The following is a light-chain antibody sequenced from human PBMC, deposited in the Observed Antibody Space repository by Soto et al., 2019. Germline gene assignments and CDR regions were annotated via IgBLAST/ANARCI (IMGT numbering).Light chain of an antibody. Sequence: EIVMTQSPVTLSVSPGERATLSCRVSQSVGSNLAWYQQRPGQAHRLLIYGASTRATGIPARFSGSGSGTEFTLTISSLQSEDFAVYYCQHHDAWPYTFGQGTKLEIK. CDR2: GAS. CDR1: QSVGSN. J-gene: IGKJ2*01. CDR3: QHHDAWPYT. V-gene: IGKV3-15*01.